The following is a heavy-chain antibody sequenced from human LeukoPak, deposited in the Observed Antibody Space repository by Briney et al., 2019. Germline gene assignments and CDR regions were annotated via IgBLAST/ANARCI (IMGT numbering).Heavy chain of an antibody. J-gene: IGHJ4*02. D-gene: IGHD3-16*02. CDR1: GFTFSYYG. Sequence: GGSLRLSCSASGFTFSYYGFHWVRQPPGKGLEWVAFIRYSANDRYYADSVKGRFSISRDNSKNSLYLQMNSLRAEDTALYYCARDWFTRLGELSPDRAFDYWGQGTLVTVSS. CDR3: ARDWFTRLGELSPDRAFDY. V-gene: IGHV3-30*02. CDR2: IRYSANDR.